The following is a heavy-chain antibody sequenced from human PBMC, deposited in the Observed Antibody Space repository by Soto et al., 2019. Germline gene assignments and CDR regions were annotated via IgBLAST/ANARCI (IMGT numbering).Heavy chain of an antibody. CDR1: GFTFGDYA. CDR2: IRSKAYGGTT. D-gene: IGHD6-13*01. V-gene: IGHV3-49*03. J-gene: IGHJ3*02. CDR3: TRGPQQQLRPDAFDI. Sequence: GGSLRLSCTASGFTFGDYAMSWFRQAPGKGLEWVGFIRSKAYGGTTEYAASVKGRFTISRDDSKSIAYLQMNSLKTEDTAVYYCTRGPQQQLRPDAFDIWGQGTMVTVSS.